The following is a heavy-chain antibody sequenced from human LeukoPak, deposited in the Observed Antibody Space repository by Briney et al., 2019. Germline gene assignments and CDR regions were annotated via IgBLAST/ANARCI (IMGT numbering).Heavy chain of an antibody. D-gene: IGHD3-22*01. Sequence: GGSLRLSCAASGFTVSSNYMSWVRQAPGKGLEWVSVIYSGGSTYYADSVKGRFTISRDNSKNTLYLQMNSLRAEDTAVYYCARDVRPYSSGYLYDGMDVWGQGTTVTVSS. J-gene: IGHJ6*02. CDR3: ARDVRPYSSGYLYDGMDV. V-gene: IGHV3-66*01. CDR1: GFTVSSNY. CDR2: IYSGGST.